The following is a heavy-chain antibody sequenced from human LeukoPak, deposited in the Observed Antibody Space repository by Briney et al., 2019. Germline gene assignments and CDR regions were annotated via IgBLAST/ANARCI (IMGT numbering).Heavy chain of an antibody. CDR2: INHSGST. D-gene: IGHD1-26*01. CDR3: ARRVGATTSRFDP. Sequence: KPSETLSLTCAVYGGSFSGYYWSWIRQPPGKGLEWIGEINHSGSTNYNPSLKSRVTISVDTSKNQFSLKLSSVTAADTAVYYCARRVGATTSRFDPWGQGTLVTVSS. V-gene: IGHV4-34*01. J-gene: IGHJ5*02. CDR1: GGSFSGYY.